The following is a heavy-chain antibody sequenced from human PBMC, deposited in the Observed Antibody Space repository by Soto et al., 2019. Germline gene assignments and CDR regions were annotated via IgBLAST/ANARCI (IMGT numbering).Heavy chain of an antibody. CDR1: GFTVSDYP. J-gene: IGHJ4*02. CDR3: ANSTAN. CDR2: MFKDENNK. Sequence: QVQVVESGGGVVQPGRSLRLSCAASGFTVSDYPLHWVRQAPGKGLEWVAVMFKDENNKRYADSVKGRFTNSRDNSKNTLYLQMDSLRTDDTAVYYCANSTANWGQGTLVTVSS. V-gene: IGHV3-30-3*01.